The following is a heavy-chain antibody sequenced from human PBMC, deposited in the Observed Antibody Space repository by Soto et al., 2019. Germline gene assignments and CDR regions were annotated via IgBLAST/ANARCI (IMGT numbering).Heavy chain of an antibody. V-gene: IGHV3-11*05. Sequence: YRRRIIKKKGKGLKWISYISSSRSYTNYADSVKGRFTISRDNAKNSLYLQMNSLRAEDTALYYFALDPVERTTIQENDLAFLLHRTFD. CDR3: ALDPVERTTIQENDLAFLLHRTFD. CDR1: Y. D-gene: IGHD1-1*01. CDR2: ISSSRSYT. J-gene: IGHJ2*01.